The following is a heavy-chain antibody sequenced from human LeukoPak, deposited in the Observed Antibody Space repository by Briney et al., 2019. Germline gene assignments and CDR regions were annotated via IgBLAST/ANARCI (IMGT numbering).Heavy chain of an antibody. CDR3: ARLGSLCRNGVCYGG. Sequence: PGGSLRLSCAASGFTFSSYSMNWVRQAPGKGLEWISYISSSGRTMYYADSVKGRFTISRDNAKNSLYLQMNSLRAEDTAVYYCARLGSLCRNGVCYGGWGQGILVTVSS. CDR1: GFTFSSYS. D-gene: IGHD2-8*01. V-gene: IGHV3-48*04. CDR2: ISSSGRTM. J-gene: IGHJ4*02.